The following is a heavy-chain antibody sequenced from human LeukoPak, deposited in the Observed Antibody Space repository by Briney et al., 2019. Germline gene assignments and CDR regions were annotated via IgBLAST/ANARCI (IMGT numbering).Heavy chain of an antibody. Sequence: SETLSLTCAVYGGSFSGYYWSWIRQPPGKGLEWIGEINHSGSTNYNPSLKSRVTISVDTSKNQFSLKLSSVTAADTAVYYCARVSEGSSGYYYFDYWGQGTLVTVSS. CDR2: INHSGST. V-gene: IGHV4-34*01. J-gene: IGHJ4*02. CDR1: GGSFSGYY. D-gene: IGHD3-22*01. CDR3: ARVSEGSSGYYYFDY.